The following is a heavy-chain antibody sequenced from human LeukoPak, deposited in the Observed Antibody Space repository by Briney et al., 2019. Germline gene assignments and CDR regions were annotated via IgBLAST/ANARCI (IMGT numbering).Heavy chain of an antibody. J-gene: IGHJ4*02. CDR3: ARLGIGGGYYFDY. CDR1: GGSISSSSYY. D-gene: IGHD1-26*01. V-gene: IGHV4-39*01. CDR2: IYYSGST. Sequence: SETLSLTCTVSGGSISSSSYYWGWIRQPPGKGLEWIGSIYYSGSTYYNPSLKSRVTISVDTSKNQFSLKLSSVTAADTAVYYCARLGIGGGYYFDYWGQGTLVTVSS.